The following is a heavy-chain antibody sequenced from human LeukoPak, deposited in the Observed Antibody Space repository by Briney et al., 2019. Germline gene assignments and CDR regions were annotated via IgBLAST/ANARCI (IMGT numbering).Heavy chain of an antibody. V-gene: IGHV3-33*01. CDR2: IWYDGSTK. J-gene: IGHJ4*02. D-gene: IGHD4-17*01. CDR1: GFSFSSYG. Sequence: PGRSLRLSCAASGFSFSSYGMHWVRQAPGKGLEWVAVIWYDGSTKYYADSVRGRFSISRDNSKNTLYLQMDSLRAEDTAVYYCARSTTVTLQSFDYWGQGTLVTVSS. CDR3: ARSTTVTLQSFDY.